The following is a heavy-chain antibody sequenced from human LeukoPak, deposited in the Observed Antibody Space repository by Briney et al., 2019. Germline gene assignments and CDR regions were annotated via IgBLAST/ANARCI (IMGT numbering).Heavy chain of an antibody. V-gene: IGHV3-21*01. J-gene: IGHJ4*02. Sequence: PGGSLRLSCAASGFTFSSYSMNWVRQAPGKGLEWVSSITSSSSYIYYADSVKGGFTISRDNAKNSLYLQMNGLRAEDTAVYYCARDLSSGWSLDHWGRGTLVTVSS. CDR2: ITSSSSYI. CDR3: ARDLSSGWSLDH. D-gene: IGHD6-19*01. CDR1: GFTFSSYS.